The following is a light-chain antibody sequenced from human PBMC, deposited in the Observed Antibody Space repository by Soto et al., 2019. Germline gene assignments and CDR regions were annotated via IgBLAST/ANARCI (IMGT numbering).Light chain of an antibody. V-gene: IGLV1-44*01. Sequence: QSVLTQPPSASGTPGQRVTIPCSGSNSNIGRNTVNWYKQFPGAAPNLLIHSDNQRPSGVPDRFSGSRSGTSASLAISGLQSEDEADYYCAAWDESPNVPVFGGGTKLTVL. CDR1: NSNIGRNT. CDR2: SDN. J-gene: IGLJ3*02. CDR3: AAWDESPNVPV.